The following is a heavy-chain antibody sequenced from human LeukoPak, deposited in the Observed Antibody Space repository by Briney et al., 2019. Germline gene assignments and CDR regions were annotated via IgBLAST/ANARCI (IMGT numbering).Heavy chain of an antibody. V-gene: IGHV3-23*01. Sequence: GGSLRLSCAASGFTFSSYAMSWVRQAPGKGLEWVSAISGSGGSTYYADSVKGWFTISRDNSKNTLYLQMNSLRAEDTAVYYCAKVGDCTSCYSSWFDPWGQGTLVTVSS. CDR2: ISGSGGST. CDR1: GFTFSSYA. J-gene: IGHJ5*02. CDR3: AKVGDCTSCYSSWFDP. D-gene: IGHD2-2*01.